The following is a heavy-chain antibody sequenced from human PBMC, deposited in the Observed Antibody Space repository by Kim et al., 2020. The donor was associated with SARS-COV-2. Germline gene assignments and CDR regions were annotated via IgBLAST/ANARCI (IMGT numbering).Heavy chain of an antibody. CDR1: GFTFSSYG. CDR2: ISYDGSNK. CDR3: AKERGNYYDSSGYQFDY. D-gene: IGHD3-22*01. Sequence: GSLRLSCAASGFTFSSYGMHWIRQAPGKGLGWVAVISYDGSNKYYADPVKGRFTISRDNSKNTLYLQMNSLRAEDTAVYYCAKERGNYYDSSGYQFDYWGQGTLVTVSS. J-gene: IGHJ4*02. V-gene: IGHV3-30*18.